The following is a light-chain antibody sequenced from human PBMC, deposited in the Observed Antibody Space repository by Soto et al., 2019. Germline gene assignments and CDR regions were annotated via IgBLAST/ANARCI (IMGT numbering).Light chain of an antibody. J-gene: IGKJ1*01. CDR3: MQALQTPA. CDR1: QSLQHSNGYNY. CDR2: LAS. V-gene: IGKV2-28*01. Sequence: DLVMTQSPLSLPVTPGEPASISCRSSQSLQHSNGYNYLDWYVQKPGQSPQIVIYLASNRGSVVPEGFSGSGSGTDFTLKISRVEAEDVGTYYCMQALQTPAFGQGTKVGLK.